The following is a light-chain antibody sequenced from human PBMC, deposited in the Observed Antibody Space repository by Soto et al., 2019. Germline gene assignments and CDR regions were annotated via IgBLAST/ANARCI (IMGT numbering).Light chain of an antibody. J-gene: IGLJ1*01. CDR1: SSNIGAGRD. CDR3: QSYRTSLSGLYV. V-gene: IGLV1-40*01. Sequence: QSVLTQPPSVSGAPGQRVTISCTGSSSNIGAGRDVHWYRQLPGAAPKFLISDSNHRPSGVPDRFSVSKSGASASLAITGLRAEDEGDYFCQSYRTSLSGLYVFGTGTKLTVL. CDR2: DSN.